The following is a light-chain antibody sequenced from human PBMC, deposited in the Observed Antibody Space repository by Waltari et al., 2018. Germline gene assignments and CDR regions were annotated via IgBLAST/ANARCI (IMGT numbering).Light chain of an antibody. CDR2: GVS. CDR3: SSYTGSSIRYV. CDR1: SSDVGGYNY. V-gene: IGLV2-14*01. Sequence: QSDLTQPASVSGSPGQSITISCTGTSSDVGGYNYVSWYQQHPGKAPKLMIYGVSNRPSGVSNRFAGSKAGNTASLTISGRQAEDEADYYCSSYTGSSIRYVFGTGTKVTVL. J-gene: IGLJ1*01.